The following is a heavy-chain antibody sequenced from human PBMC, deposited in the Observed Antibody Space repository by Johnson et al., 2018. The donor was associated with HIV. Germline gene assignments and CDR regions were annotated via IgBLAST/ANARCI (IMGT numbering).Heavy chain of an antibody. D-gene: IGHD1-7*01. CDR1: GFTFSSYA. Sequence: QVQLVESGGGVVQPGRSLRLSCAASGFTFSSYAMHWVRQAPGKGLEWVAVILYDGTVEKYADSVKGRFTISRDNSKNTVYLQMNSLRAEDTAVYYCARYEGNYVAFDIWGQGTMVTVSS. J-gene: IGHJ3*02. CDR3: ARYEGNYVAFDI. V-gene: IGHV3-30*04. CDR2: ILYDGTVE.